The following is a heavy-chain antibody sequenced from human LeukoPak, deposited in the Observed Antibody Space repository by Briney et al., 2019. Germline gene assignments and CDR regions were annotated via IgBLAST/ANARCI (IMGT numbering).Heavy chain of an antibody. CDR3: ARGSVAAAFSPADY. CDR1: GGTFSSYA. J-gene: IGHJ4*02. CDR2: ISAYNGNT. D-gene: IGHD6-13*01. Sequence: GASVKVSCKASGGTFSSYAISWVRQAPGQGLEWMGWISAYNGNTNYAQKLQGRVTMTTDTSTSTAYMELRSLRSDDTAVYYCARGSVAAAFSPADYWGQGTLVTVSS. V-gene: IGHV1-18*01.